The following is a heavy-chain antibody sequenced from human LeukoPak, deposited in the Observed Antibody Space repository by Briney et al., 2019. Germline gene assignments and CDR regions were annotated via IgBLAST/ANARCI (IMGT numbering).Heavy chain of an antibody. CDR2: IYHTGST. CDR3: ARGSHPVTGTLGGYFDP. Sequence: PSETLSLTCAVYGGSFSGYYWGWIRQSPGKGLEWIGSIYHTGSTYYNPSLKSRVTISLDASNKQFSLRLSSVTAADTAVYYCARGSHPVTGTLGGYFDPWGQGTLVTVSS. J-gene: IGHJ4*02. V-gene: IGHV4-34*01. D-gene: IGHD6-19*01. CDR1: GGSFSGYY.